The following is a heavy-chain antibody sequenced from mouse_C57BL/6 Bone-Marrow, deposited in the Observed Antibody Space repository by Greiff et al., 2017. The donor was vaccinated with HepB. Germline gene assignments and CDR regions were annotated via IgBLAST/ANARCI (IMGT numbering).Heavy chain of an antibody. CDR2: INPSSGYT. J-gene: IGHJ4*01. CDR3: ARREGYYYGSSYDDYAMDY. Sequence: QVQLQQSGAELAKPGASVKLSCKASGYTFTSYWMHWVKQRPGQGLEWIGYINPSSGYTNYNQKFKDKATLTADKSSSTAYMQLSSLTYEDSAVYYCARREGYYYGSSYDDYAMDYWGQGTSVTVSS. D-gene: IGHD1-1*01. CDR1: GYTFTSYW. V-gene: IGHV1-7*01.